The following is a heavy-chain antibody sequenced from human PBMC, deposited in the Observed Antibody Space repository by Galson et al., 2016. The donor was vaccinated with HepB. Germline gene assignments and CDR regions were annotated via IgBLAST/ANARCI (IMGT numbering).Heavy chain of an antibody. CDR1: GFTFSSYW. D-gene: IGHD3-9*01. V-gene: IGHV3-74*01. CDR2: INSDGSSI. J-gene: IGHJ1*01. Sequence: SLRLSCAASGFTFSSYWMHWVRQAPGKGLVWVSRINSDGSSISYADSVKGRFTISRDNAKNTLYLQMSSLRAEDTAVYYCARVATYYDILTGYHTPAEYFQHWGQGTLVTVSS. CDR3: ARVATYYDILTGYHTPAEYFQH.